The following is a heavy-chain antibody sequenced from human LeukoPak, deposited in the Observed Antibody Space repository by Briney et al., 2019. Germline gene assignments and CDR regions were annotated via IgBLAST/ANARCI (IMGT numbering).Heavy chain of an antibody. D-gene: IGHD1-1*01. J-gene: IGHJ4*02. Sequence: PGGSLRLSCAASGFTFSSYSMNWVRQAPGKGLEWVSSISSSSSYIYYADSVKGRFTISRDNAKNSLYLQMNSLRAEDTAVYYCARAPRPRRLRTTSEFDYWGQGTLVTVSS. CDR2: ISSSSSYI. CDR1: GFTFSSYS. CDR3: ARAPRPRRLRTTSEFDY. V-gene: IGHV3-21*01.